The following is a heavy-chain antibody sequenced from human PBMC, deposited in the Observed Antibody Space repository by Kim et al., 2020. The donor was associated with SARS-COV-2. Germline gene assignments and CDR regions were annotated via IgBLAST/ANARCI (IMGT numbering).Heavy chain of an antibody. V-gene: IGHV3-23*01. D-gene: IGHD2-8*01. Sequence: SVKGRFTISRDDSKYTLYLQMNSLRAEDTAIYYCAKRYCTTCSFRGAFDIWGQGTMVTVSS. J-gene: IGHJ3*02. CDR3: AKRYCTTCSFRGAFDI.